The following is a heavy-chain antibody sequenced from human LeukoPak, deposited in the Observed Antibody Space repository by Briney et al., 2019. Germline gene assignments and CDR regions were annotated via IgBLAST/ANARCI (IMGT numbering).Heavy chain of an antibody. D-gene: IGHD2-2*01. V-gene: IGHV4-59*12. CDR2: IYYSGST. Sequence: SETLSLTCTVSGGSISSYYWSWIRQPPGRGLEWIGYIYYSGSTNYNPSLKSRVTISVDTSKNQFSLKLSSVTAADTAVYYCARVKELGYCSSTSCYDAFDIWGQGTMVTVSS. CDR1: GGSISSYY. CDR3: ARVKELGYCSSTSCYDAFDI. J-gene: IGHJ3*02.